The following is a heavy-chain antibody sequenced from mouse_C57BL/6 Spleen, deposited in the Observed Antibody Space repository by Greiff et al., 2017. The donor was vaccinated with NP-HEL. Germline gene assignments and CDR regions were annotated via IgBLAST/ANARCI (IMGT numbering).Heavy chain of an antibody. CDR2: IYPRDGST. CDR3: AREGDYYGSSYYFDY. D-gene: IGHD1-1*01. J-gene: IGHJ2*01. V-gene: IGHV1-85*01. CDR1: GYTFTSYD. Sequence: QVQLKESGPELVKPGASVKLSCKASGYTFTSYDINWVKQRPGQGLEWIGWIYPRDGSTKYNEKFKGKATLTVDTSSSTAYMELHSLTSEDSAVYFCAREGDYYGSSYYFDYWGQGTTLTVSS.